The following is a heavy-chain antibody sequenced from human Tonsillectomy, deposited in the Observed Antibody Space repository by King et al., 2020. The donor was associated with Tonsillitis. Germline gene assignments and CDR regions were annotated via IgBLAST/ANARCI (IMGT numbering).Heavy chain of an antibody. J-gene: IGHJ4*02. D-gene: IGHD4-23*01. V-gene: IGHV3-30-3*01. Sequence: QLVQSGGGVVPPGRSLRLSCAASGFTFSSYAMHWVRQAPGKGRGWGAVISYDGSNKYYAESVKGRFTISRENSKNTLYLQMNSLRAEDTAVYYCARVTVVTPDYWGQGTLVTVSS. CDR3: ARVTVVTPDY. CDR2: ISYDGSNK. CDR1: GFTFSSYA.